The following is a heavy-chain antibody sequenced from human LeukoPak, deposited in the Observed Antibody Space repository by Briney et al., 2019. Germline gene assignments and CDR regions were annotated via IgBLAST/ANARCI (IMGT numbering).Heavy chain of an antibody. J-gene: IGHJ5*02. CDR1: GFTFSSYA. CDR3: AKDPQRRIAAAGTRNWFDP. CDR2: ISGSGGST. V-gene: IGHV3-23*01. D-gene: IGHD6-13*01. Sequence: GGSLRLSCAASGFTFSSYAMSWVCQAPGKGLEWVSAISGSGGSTYYADSVKGRFTISRDNSKNTLYLQMNSLRAEDTAVYHCAKDPQRRIAAAGTRNWFDPWGQGTLVTVSS.